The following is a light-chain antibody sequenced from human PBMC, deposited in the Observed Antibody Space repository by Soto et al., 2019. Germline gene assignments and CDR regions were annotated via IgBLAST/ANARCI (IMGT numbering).Light chain of an antibody. CDR3: QSYDSSSVV. CDR2: EDN. J-gene: IGLJ2*01. Sequence: NFMLTQPHSVSESPGKTVTISCTRSSGSIASNYVQWYQHSPGSAPTTVIYEDNQRPSGVPDRFSGSIDSSSNSASLTISGLKTEDEADYYCQSYDSSSVVFGGGTKLTVL. CDR1: SGSIASNY. V-gene: IGLV6-57*04.